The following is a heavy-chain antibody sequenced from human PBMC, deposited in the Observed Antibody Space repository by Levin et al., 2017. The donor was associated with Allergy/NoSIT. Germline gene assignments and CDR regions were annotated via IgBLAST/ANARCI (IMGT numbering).Heavy chain of an antibody. CDR3: ARDNTHFYGMDV. D-gene: IGHD2-2*02. V-gene: IGHV3-48*01. Sequence: GESLKISCTASAFTFSDYSMNWVRQAPGKGLEWVSFISASSGTIFYSDSVKGRFTISRDNAQNTVYLQMNSLRAEDTALYYCARDNTHFYGMDVWGQGTTVTVSS. CDR2: ISASSGTI. J-gene: IGHJ6*02. CDR1: AFTFSDYS.